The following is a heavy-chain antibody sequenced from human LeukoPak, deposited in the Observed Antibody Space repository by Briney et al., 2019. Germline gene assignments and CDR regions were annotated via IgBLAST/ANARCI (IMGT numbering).Heavy chain of an antibody. J-gene: IGHJ5*02. CDR1: VGSFSGYY. V-gene: IGHV4-34*01. Sequence: PSETLSLTCAVYVGSFSGYYWSWIRQPPGKGLEWIGEIKHRGSTNHNPSLKSRVTISLEKSKNQFSLKLSSVTAADTAVYYCARVLGYQRGAWFDPWGQGTLVTVSS. CDR2: IKHRGST. CDR3: ARVLGYQRGAWFDP. D-gene: IGHD2-2*01.